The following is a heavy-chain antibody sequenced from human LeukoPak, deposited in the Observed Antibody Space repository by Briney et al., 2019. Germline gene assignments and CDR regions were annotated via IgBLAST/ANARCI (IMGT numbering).Heavy chain of an antibody. CDR3: AKDIVAITVFGVLNGVGVLGS. J-gene: IGHJ4*02. CDR1: GFTFSRYW. V-gene: IGHV3-43*01. CDR2: ISWDGGSS. Sequence: PGGSLRLSCAASGFTFSRYWMHWVRQAPGKGLEWVSLISWDGGSSYYADSVKGRFTISRDNSKKSLYLQMNSLTTEDTALYYCAKDIVAITVFGVLNGVGVLGSWGQGTLVTVSS. D-gene: IGHD3-3*01.